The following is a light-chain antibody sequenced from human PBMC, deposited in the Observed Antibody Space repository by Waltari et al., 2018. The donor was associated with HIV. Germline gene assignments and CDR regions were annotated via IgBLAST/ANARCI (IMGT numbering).Light chain of an antibody. CDR2: GNS. J-gene: IGLJ1*01. CDR1: SSNIGAGYD. CDR3: QSYDSSLSAFYV. Sequence: QSVLTQPPSVSGAPGQRVTISCTGSSSNIGAGYDVHWYQQLPGTAPKLLTYGNSNRPSGVPDRCAGSKAGTSASLAITGLQAEDEADYYCQSYDSSLSAFYVFGTGTKVTVL. V-gene: IGLV1-40*01.